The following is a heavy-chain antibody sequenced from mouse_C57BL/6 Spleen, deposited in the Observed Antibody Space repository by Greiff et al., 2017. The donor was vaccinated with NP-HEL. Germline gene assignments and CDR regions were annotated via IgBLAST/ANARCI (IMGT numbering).Heavy chain of an antibody. CDR2: LDPSDSYT. J-gene: IGHJ4*01. Sequence: VQLQQSGAELVKPGASVKLSCKASGYTFTSYWMQWVKQRPGQGLEWIGELDPSDSYTNYNQKFKGKATLTVDTSSSTAYMQLSSLTSEDSAVYYCARRRTVVGTDAAMDYWGQGTSVTVSS. V-gene: IGHV1-50*01. D-gene: IGHD1-1*01. CDR3: ARRRTVVGTDAAMDY. CDR1: GYTFTSYW.